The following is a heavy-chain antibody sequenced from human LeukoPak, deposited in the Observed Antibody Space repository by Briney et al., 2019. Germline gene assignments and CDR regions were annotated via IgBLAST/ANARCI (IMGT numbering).Heavy chain of an antibody. CDR2: ISFDGSTK. D-gene: IGHD4-17*01. CDR3: ASSGAY. J-gene: IGHJ4*02. V-gene: IGHV3-30*04. Sequence: PGGSLRLSCAASGFTFSRFAMHWVRQAPGKGLEWMAVISFDGSTKYYADSVKGRFTISRDNSKNTLYVQMNSLRAEDTAVYYCASSGAYWGQGTLVTVSS. CDR1: GFTFSRFA.